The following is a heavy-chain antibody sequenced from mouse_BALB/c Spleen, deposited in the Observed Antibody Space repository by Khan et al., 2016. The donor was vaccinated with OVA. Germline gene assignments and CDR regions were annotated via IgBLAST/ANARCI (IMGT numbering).Heavy chain of an antibody. V-gene: IGHV3-2*02. CDR3: ARSVTITTVVATDFDY. J-gene: IGHJ2*01. CDR2: ISYSGRT. Sequence: EVKLEESGPGLVRPSQSLSLTCTVTGYSITSDSAWNWIRQFPENKLEWMGYISYSGRTSYNPSLTSQISITRDTSKNQFFLQLNSVTTEDTATFYCARSVTITTVVATDFDYWGQGTTLTVSS. D-gene: IGHD1-1*01. CDR1: GYSITSDSA.